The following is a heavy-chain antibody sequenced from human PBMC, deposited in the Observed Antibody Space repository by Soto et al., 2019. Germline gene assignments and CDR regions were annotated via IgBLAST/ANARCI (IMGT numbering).Heavy chain of an antibody. CDR2: IYYSGST. CDR3: ARDITRYDFWSGYYTGAFDI. Sequence: SETLSLTCTVSGGSLSSGLYYWSWLPQHPGEGLEWIGYIYYSGSTYYNPSLKSRVTISVDTSKNQFSLKLSSVTAADTAVYYCARDITRYDFWSGYYTGAFDIWGQGTMVTVSS. D-gene: IGHD3-3*01. CDR1: GGSLSSGLYY. V-gene: IGHV4-31*03. J-gene: IGHJ3*02.